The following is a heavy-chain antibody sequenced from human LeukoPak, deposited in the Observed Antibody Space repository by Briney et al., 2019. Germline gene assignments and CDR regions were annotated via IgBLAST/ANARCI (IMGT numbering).Heavy chain of an antibody. Sequence: SETLSLTCAVYGGSSSGYYWCWIRQPPGKGLEWIGEISHSGGTNNNPSLKGRVAISLDISKNQFSLSLRSVTAADTAVYYCARRVPRTSKGFFAFDIWGQGTMVIVSS. D-gene: IGHD2-15*01. CDR2: ISHSGGT. CDR3: ARRVPRTSKGFFAFDI. V-gene: IGHV4-34*01. CDR1: GGSSSGYY. J-gene: IGHJ3*02.